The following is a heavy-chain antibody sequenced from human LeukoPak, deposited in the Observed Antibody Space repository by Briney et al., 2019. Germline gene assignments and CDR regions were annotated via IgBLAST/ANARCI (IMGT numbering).Heavy chain of an antibody. CDR2: IWYDGSDK. Sequence: GRSLRLSCAASGFTFSSYGMHWVRQAPGKGLEWVAVIWYDGSDKYYADSVKGRFTISRDNSKNTLYLQMSSLRAEDTAVYYCARGQRGYSYGSFDYWGQGTLVTVSS. V-gene: IGHV3-33*01. J-gene: IGHJ4*02. CDR3: ARGQRGYSYGSFDY. CDR1: GFTFSSYG. D-gene: IGHD5-18*01.